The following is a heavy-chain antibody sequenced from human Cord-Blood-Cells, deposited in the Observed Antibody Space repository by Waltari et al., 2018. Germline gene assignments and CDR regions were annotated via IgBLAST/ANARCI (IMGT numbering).Heavy chain of an antibody. Sequence: QVQLVQSGAEVKKPGASVKVSCKVSGYTLTDLSMHWVRQAPGKGLEWMGGFDPEDGETIYAQKFQGRVTMTEDTSTDTAYMELSSLRSEDTAVYYCATAPPMVRGVIKYYFDYWGQGTLVTVSS. CDR1: GYTLTDLS. CDR3: ATAPPMVRGVIKYYFDY. J-gene: IGHJ4*02. CDR2: FDPEDGET. V-gene: IGHV1-24*01. D-gene: IGHD3-10*01.